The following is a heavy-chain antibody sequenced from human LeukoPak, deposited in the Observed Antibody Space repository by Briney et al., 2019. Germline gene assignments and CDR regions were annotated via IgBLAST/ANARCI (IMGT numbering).Heavy chain of an antibody. Sequence: ASVKVSCKASGYTFTSYDINWVRQATGQGLEWMGWMNPNTGNAGYAQEFQDRVTITWDASISTAYMDLSSLRSEDTAVYYCARMGYSNSYDYWGQGTQVTVSS. CDR3: ARMGYSNSYDY. J-gene: IGHJ4*02. D-gene: IGHD1-26*01. V-gene: IGHV1-8*01. CDR1: GYTFTSYD. CDR2: MNPNTGNA.